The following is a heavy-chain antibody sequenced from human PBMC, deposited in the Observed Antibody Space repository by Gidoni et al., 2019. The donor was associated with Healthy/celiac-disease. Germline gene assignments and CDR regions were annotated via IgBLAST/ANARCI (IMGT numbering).Heavy chain of an antibody. J-gene: IGHJ6*03. CDR3: AREGYNWNHPYYYYYYMDV. Sequence: QVQLQESGPGLVKPSQTPSLTCTVSAGSISSGSYYWSWIRQPAGKGLEWIGRIYTSGSTNYNPSLKSRVTISVDTSKNQFSLKLSSVTAADTAVYYCAREGYNWNHPYYYYYYMDVWGKGTTVTVSS. D-gene: IGHD1-20*01. V-gene: IGHV4-61*02. CDR1: AGSISSGSYY. CDR2: IYTSGST.